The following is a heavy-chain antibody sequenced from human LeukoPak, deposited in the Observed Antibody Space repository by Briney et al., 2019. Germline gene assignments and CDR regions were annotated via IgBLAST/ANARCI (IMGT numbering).Heavy chain of an antibody. J-gene: IGHJ4*02. D-gene: IGHD2-15*01. CDR3: ARVGCSGGSCYSDFDY. Sequence: GASVKVSCKASGYTFTSYDINWVRQATGQGREWMGWMNPNSGNTGYAQKFQGRVTMTRNTSISTAYMELSSLRSEDTAVYYCARVGCSGGSCYSDFDYWGQGTLVTVSS. V-gene: IGHV1-8*01. CDR1: GYTFTSYD. CDR2: MNPNSGNT.